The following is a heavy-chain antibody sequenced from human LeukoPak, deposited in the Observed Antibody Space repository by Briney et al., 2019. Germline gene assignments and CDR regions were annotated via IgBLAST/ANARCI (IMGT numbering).Heavy chain of an antibody. J-gene: IGHJ4*02. CDR1: GFTFDDYA. CDR2: ISGDGGST. V-gene: IGHV3-43*02. Sequence: PGGSLRLSCAASGFTFDDYAMHWVRQAPGKGLEWVSLISGDGGSTYYADSVKGRFTISRDNNKNSLYVQMNSLRTEDTALYYCAKVGAYYYDSSGYYLWPLDYWGQGTLVTVSS. D-gene: IGHD3-22*01. CDR3: AKVGAYYYDSSGYYLWPLDY.